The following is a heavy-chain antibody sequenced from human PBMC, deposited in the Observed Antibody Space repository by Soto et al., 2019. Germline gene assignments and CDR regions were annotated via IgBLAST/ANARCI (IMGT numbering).Heavy chain of an antibody. D-gene: IGHD3-22*01. CDR1: VFTFSSYA. CDR2: ISGSGGST. J-gene: IGHJ4*02. V-gene: IGHV3-23*01. CDR3: AKETITYYYDSSGSLDY. Sequence: VGSLRLSCAASVFTFSSYAMSWVRQAPGKGLEWVSAISGSGGSTYYADSVKGRFTISRDNSKNTLYLQMNSLRAEDTAVYYCAKETITYYYDSSGSLDYWGQGTLVTVSS.